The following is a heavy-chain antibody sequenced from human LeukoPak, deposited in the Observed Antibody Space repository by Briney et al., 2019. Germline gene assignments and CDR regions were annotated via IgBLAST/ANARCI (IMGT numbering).Heavy chain of an antibody. V-gene: IGHV3-11*04. CDR3: AREQTYYYGSRTYSRKYYMDV. Sequence: GGSLRHSCAASGFTFGDYYMSWIRQAPGKGLEWVSYISSSGSSIYYADSVKGRFTISRDNAKNSLDLQMNSLRAEDTAVYYCAREQTYYYGSRTYSRKYYMDVWGKGTTVTVSS. J-gene: IGHJ6*03. CDR1: GFTFGDYY. CDR2: ISSSGSSI. D-gene: IGHD3-10*01.